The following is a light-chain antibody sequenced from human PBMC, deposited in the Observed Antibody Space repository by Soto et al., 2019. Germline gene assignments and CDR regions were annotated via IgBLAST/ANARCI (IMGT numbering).Light chain of an antibody. J-gene: IGLJ2*01. Sequence: QSALTQPASVSGSPGQSITISCAGTMRDVGGYNLVSWYQQHPGRAPQLILYEVRNRPSGISFCFSGSKSGNTASLTISGLQAEDEADYYCSSFTSKSSLIFGGGTKLTVL. V-gene: IGLV2-14*01. CDR3: SSFTSKSSLI. CDR1: MRDVGGYNL. CDR2: EVR.